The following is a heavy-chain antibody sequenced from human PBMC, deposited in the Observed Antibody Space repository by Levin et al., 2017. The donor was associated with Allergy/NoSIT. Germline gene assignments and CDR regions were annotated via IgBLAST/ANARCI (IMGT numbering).Heavy chain of an antibody. V-gene: IGHV3-66*02. CDR1: GFTVSSNY. CDR2: IYSGGST. CDR3: ARMVRYCSSTSCYAFDY. D-gene: IGHD2-2*01. Sequence: VASVKVSCAASGFTVSSNYMSWVRQAPGKGLEWVSVIYSGGSTYYADSVKGRFTISRDNSKNTLYLQMNSLRAEDTAVYYCARMVRYCSSTSCYAFDYWGQGTLVTVSS. J-gene: IGHJ4*02.